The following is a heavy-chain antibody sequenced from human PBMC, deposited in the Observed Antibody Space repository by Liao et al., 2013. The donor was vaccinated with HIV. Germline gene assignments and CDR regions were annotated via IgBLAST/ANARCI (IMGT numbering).Heavy chain of an antibody. J-gene: IGHJ3*02. CDR2: ISDSGST. CDR1: GDSISSGTHY. CDR3: ARARVVVVPSAIGASDI. V-gene: IGHV4-61*02. Sequence: QVQLQESGPGLVRPSQTLSLSCIVSGDSISSGTHYWSWIRQPAGKGLQWIGRISDSGSTNYNPSLQSRATISVDTSKSQFSLELISVNAADTAVYYCARARVVVVPSAIGASDIWGQGTMVTVSS. D-gene: IGHD2-2*01.